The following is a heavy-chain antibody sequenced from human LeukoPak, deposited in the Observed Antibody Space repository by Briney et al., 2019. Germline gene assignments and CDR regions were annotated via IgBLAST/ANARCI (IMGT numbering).Heavy chain of an antibody. J-gene: IGHJ6*02. CDR2: IYYSGST. Sequence: SETLSLTCAVSGGSISSYYWSWIRQPPGKGLEWIGYIYYSGSTNYNPSLKSRVTISVDTSKNQFSLKLSSVTAADTAVYYCARERSDYDFWSGYIRYGMDVWGQGTTVTVSS. D-gene: IGHD3-3*01. CDR3: ARERSDYDFWSGYIRYGMDV. CDR1: GGSISSYY. V-gene: IGHV4-59*01.